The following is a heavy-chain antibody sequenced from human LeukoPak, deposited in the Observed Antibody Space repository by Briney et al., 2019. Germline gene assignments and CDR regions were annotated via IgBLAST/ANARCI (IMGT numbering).Heavy chain of an antibody. V-gene: IGHV3-23*01. CDR2: SGSTT. CDR1: GFIFSNYA. D-gene: IGHD4-17*01. Sequence: AGGSLRLSCAASGFIFSNYAMTWVRQAPGKGLEWVSSSGSTTDYSDSVKGRFTISRDNSKNTLYLQMNSLRADDTAVYYRTRDSSYGDYSTAFDYWGQGALVTVSS. CDR3: TRDSSYGDYSTAFDY. J-gene: IGHJ4*02.